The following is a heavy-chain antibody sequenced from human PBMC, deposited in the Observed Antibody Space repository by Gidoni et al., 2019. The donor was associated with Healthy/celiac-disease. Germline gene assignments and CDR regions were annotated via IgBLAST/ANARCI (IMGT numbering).Heavy chain of an antibody. CDR2: ISSSSSTI. CDR3: ARGGYYDSSGYY. CDR1: VFTFSSYS. D-gene: IGHD3-22*01. V-gene: IGHV3-48*04. Sequence: EVQLVEPGDGLVQPGGSLRHSCDASVFTFSSYSMNWVRKAPGKGLEWVSYISSSSSTIYYADSVKGRFTISRDNAKNSLYLQMNSLRAEDTAVYYCARGGYYDSSGYYWGQGTTVTVSS. J-gene: IGHJ6*02.